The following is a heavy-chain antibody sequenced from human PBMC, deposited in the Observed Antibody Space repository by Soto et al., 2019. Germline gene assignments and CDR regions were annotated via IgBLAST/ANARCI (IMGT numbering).Heavy chain of an antibody. Sequence: PSETLSLTCTVSGGSISSGGYYWSWIRQHPGKGLEWIGYIYYSGSTYYNPSLKSRVTISVDTSKNQFSLKLSSVTAADTAVYYCARGQTNYFDYWGQGTLVTAPQ. CDR1: GGSISSGGYY. CDR2: IYYSGST. V-gene: IGHV4-31*03. CDR3: ARGQTNYFDY. J-gene: IGHJ4*02.